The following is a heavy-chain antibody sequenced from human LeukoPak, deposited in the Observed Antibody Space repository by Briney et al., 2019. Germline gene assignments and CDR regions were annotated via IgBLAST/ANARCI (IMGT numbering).Heavy chain of an antibody. V-gene: IGHV1-2*02. Sequence: ASVKVSCKASGYTFTGYYMHWVRQAPGHGLEWMGWINPNSGGTNYAQKFQGRVTMTRDTSISTVYMELSSLRSEDTAVYYCARDMDPYRCSNDALDIWGQGTMVTVSS. CDR3: ARDMDPYRCSNDALDI. CDR2: INPNSGGT. CDR1: GYTFTGYY. D-gene: IGHD4-11*01. J-gene: IGHJ3*02.